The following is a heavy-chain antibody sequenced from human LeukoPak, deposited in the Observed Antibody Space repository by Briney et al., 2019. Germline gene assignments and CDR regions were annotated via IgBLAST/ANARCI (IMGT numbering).Heavy chain of an antibody. V-gene: IGHV4-4*09. CDR1: GGSISNAY. CDR2: IYPSGST. J-gene: IGHJ4*02. Sequence: PSETLSLTCTVSGGSISNAYWSWIRQPPGRGLEWIGYIYPSGSTNYHPSLKSRVTISVDTSKNHLALNLSSVTAADTAVYYCAKSYFDYSTYYSYYFNLWGQGALVTVSS. D-gene: IGHD4-11*01. CDR3: AKSYFDYSTYYSYYFNL.